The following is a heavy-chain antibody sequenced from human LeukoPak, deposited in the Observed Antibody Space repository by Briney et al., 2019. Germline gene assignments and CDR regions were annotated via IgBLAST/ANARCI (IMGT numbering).Heavy chain of an antibody. CDR1: GGTFSSYA. V-gene: IGHV1-69*13. Sequence: SVKVSCKASGGTFSSYAISWVRQAPGQGLEWVGGIIPIFGTANYAQKFQGRVTITADESTSTAYMELSSLRSEDTAVYYCATYYYDSSGYYDPRDYWGQGTLVTVSS. J-gene: IGHJ4*02. CDR2: IIPIFGTA. CDR3: ATYYYDSSGYYDPRDY. D-gene: IGHD3-22*01.